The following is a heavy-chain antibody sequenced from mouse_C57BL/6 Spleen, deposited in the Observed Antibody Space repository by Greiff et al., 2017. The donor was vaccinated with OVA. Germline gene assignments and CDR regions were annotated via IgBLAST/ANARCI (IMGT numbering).Heavy chain of an antibody. CDR1: GYAFSSSW. V-gene: IGHV1-82*01. CDR2: IYPGDGDT. J-gene: IGHJ4*01. Sequence: VKLMESGPELVKPGASVKISCKASGYAFSSSWMNWVKQRPGKGLEWIGRIYPGDGDTNYNGKFKGKATLTADKSSSTAYMQLSSLTSEDSAVYFCAREDFFMDYWGQGTSVTGSS. CDR3: AREDFFMDY.